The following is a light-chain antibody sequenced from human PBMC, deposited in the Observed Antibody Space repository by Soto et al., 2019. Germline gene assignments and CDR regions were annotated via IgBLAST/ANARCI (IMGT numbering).Light chain of an antibody. J-gene: IGLJ1*01. Sequence: QSALTQPRSASGSPGQSVTISSTGTSSDVGGYNYVSWYQQHPGKAPKLMIYEVSKRPSGVPDRFSGSKSGNTASLTVSGLQAEYEADYYCSSYAGSNNYVFGTGTKPTVL. V-gene: IGLV2-8*01. CDR1: SSDVGGYNY. CDR3: SSYAGSNNYV. CDR2: EVS.